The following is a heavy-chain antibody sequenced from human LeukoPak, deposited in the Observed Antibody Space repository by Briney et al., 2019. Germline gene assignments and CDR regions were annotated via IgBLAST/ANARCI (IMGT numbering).Heavy chain of an antibody. CDR3: VRQGTVGEFDY. D-gene: IGHD1-26*01. Sequence: GGSLGLSCAASGFTFSSHWMHWVRQAPGKGLVWVSRIKSDGSMTNYADSVKGRFTISRDNAKNTLYVQMNSLSAEDTAVYYCVRQGTVGEFDYWGQGTLVTVSS. J-gene: IGHJ4*02. CDR1: GFTFSSHW. CDR2: IKSDGSMT. V-gene: IGHV3-74*01.